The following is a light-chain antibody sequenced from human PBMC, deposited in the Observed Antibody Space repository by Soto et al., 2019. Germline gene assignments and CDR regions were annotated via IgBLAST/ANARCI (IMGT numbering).Light chain of an antibody. V-gene: IGKV1-6*01. Sequence: AVQMTQSPSSLSASVGDRVTITCRASQAIRSDLGWYQRKPGKVPKLLIYAASNLQSGVPSRFIGRGYGTDFTLTISSLQPEDFATYYCLQDYNYPRTFGQGTKVEI. CDR2: AAS. CDR1: QAIRSD. J-gene: IGKJ1*01. CDR3: LQDYNYPRT.